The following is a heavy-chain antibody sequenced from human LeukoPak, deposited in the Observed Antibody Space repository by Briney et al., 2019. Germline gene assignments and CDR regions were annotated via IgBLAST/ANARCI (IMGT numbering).Heavy chain of an antibody. V-gene: IGHV3-48*03. J-gene: IGHJ6*03. CDR3: ARGRYYGSPNPIYYYMDV. Sequence: GGSLRLSCAASGFTFSSYEMNWVRQAPGKGLEWVSYISSSGSTIYYADSVKGRFTISRDNAKNSLYLQMNSLRAEDTAVYYCARGRYYGSPNPIYYYMDVWGKGTTVTISS. CDR2: ISSSGSTI. D-gene: IGHD3-10*01. CDR1: GFTFSSYE.